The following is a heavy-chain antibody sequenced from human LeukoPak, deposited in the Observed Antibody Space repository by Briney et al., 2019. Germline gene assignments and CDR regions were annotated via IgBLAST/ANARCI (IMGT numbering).Heavy chain of an antibody. V-gene: IGHV1-2*02. J-gene: IGHJ4*02. CDR1: GYTFTGYY. D-gene: IGHD3-22*01. CDR3: ASAYYYDSSGYYPGY. CDR2: INPNSGGT. Sequence: GASVKVSCKASGYTFTGYYMHWVRQAPGQGLEWMGWINPNSGGTNYAQKFQGRVTMTRDTSISTAYMELSRLRSDDTAVYYCASAYYYDSSGYYPGYWGQGTLVTVSS.